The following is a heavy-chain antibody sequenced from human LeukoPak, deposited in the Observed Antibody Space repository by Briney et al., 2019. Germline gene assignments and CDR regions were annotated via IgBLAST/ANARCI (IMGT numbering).Heavy chain of an antibody. V-gene: IGHV3-74*01. CDR3: ARRTTDFDY. CDR2: INSDGTST. J-gene: IGHJ4*02. D-gene: IGHD1/OR15-1a*01. Sequence: GGSLRLSCAVSGSTISANYMHWIRQAPGKGLVWVSRINSDGTSTTYADSVKGRFTISRDNSKNTLYLQMNSLRAEDTAVYYCARRTTDFDYWGQGTLVTVSS. CDR1: GSTISANY.